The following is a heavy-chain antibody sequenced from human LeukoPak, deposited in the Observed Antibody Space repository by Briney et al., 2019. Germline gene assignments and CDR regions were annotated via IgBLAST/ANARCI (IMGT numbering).Heavy chain of an antibody. Sequence: SGTLPLTCGVSGGSVTSTNWWTWVRQPPGKGLEWIGEVHLDGRTNYNPSLESRLTISVDLSENHISLKLTSVTAADTAVYYCAREGGFFRPLDYSGQGTLVTVSS. J-gene: IGHJ4*02. V-gene: IGHV4-4*02. CDR2: VHLDGRT. CDR1: GGSVTSTNW. CDR3: AREGGFFRPLDY. D-gene: IGHD3-3*01.